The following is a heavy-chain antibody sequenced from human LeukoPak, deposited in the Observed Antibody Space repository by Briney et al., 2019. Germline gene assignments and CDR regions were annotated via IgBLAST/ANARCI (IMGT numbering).Heavy chain of an antibody. J-gene: IGHJ4*02. CDR2: INPNSGGT. Sequence: GSVKVSGNASGYTFTGYYMHWVRQAPGQGLEWMGWINPNSGGTNYAQKFQGRVTMTRDTSISTAYMELSRLRSDDTAVYYCARGYNWTPFDYWGQGTLVTVSS. D-gene: IGHD1-1*01. CDR1: GYTFTGYY. V-gene: IGHV1-2*02. CDR3: ARGYNWTPFDY.